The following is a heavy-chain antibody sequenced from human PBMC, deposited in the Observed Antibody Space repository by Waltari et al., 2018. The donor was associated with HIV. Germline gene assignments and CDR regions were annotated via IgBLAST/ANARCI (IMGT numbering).Heavy chain of an antibody. CDR1: GCRFGGYY. CDR3: ASFKLSFFDH. CDR2: ISDASDTT. J-gene: IGHJ4*02. Sequence: QVRLVESGGALVSPGGSLRLSCAASGCRFGGYYMVWLRQAPGKGLEWIAYISDASDTTYYADSVRGRFTISRDNAKDSLFLQMNSLRAEDTAIYYCASFKLSFFDHWGQGTLVSVSS. D-gene: IGHD2-15*01. V-gene: IGHV3-11*01.